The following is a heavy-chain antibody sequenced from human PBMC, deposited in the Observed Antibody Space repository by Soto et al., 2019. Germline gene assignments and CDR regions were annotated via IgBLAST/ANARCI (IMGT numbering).Heavy chain of an antibody. V-gene: IGHV1-69*06. D-gene: IGHD3-10*01. CDR1: GGTFSSYA. CDR3: ARMYYGSGTNHDP. J-gene: IGHJ5*02. CDR2: IIPIFGTA. Sequence: SVKVSCKASGGTFSSYAISWVRQAPGQGLEWMGGIIPIFGTANYAQKFQGRVTITADKSTSTAYMELGSLRSEDTAVYYCARMYYGSGTNHDPWGQGTLVTVSS.